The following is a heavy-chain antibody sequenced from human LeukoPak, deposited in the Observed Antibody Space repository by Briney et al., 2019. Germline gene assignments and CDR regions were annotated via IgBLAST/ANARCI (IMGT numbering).Heavy chain of an antibody. CDR2: IYSGGST. V-gene: IGHV3-53*01. Sequence: PGGSLRLSCAVSGFTVSSNYMNWVRQAPGKGLEWVSVIYSGGSTYYADSVKGRFTISRDNSKNTPYLQMNSLRAEDTAVYYCARGGGDYWGQGALVTVSS. J-gene: IGHJ4*02. CDR3: ARGGGDY. D-gene: IGHD3-16*01. CDR1: GFTVSSNY.